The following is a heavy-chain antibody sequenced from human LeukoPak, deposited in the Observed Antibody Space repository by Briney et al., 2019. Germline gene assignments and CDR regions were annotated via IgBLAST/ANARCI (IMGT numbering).Heavy chain of an antibody. J-gene: IGHJ2*01. CDR3: ARDGPPSEAAAGTLSLSDWYFDL. D-gene: IGHD6-13*01. CDR1: GDSVSSNSAA. CDR2: TYYRSKWYN. V-gene: IGHV6-1*01. Sequence: SQTLSLTCAISGDSVSSNSAAWNWIRQSPSRGLEWLGRTYYRSKWYNDYAVSVKSRITINPDTSKNQFSLQLNSVTPEDTAVYYCARDGPPSEAAAGTLSLSDWYFDLWGRGTLVTVSS.